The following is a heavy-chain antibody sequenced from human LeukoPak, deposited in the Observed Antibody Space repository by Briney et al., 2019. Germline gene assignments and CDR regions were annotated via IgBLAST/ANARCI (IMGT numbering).Heavy chain of an antibody. V-gene: IGHV3-7*03. J-gene: IGHJ4*02. Sequence: GGSLRLSCAASGFTFTNHWISWVRQPPGKGLDWVANINQAGSQIYHVDSVKGRFTISRDNAKNSLHLQMNSLSAEDTALYYCARVPTAGRGFDCWGQGTLVTVSS. CDR3: ARVPTAGRGFDC. CDR1: GFTFTNHW. D-gene: IGHD6-13*01. CDR2: INQAGSQI.